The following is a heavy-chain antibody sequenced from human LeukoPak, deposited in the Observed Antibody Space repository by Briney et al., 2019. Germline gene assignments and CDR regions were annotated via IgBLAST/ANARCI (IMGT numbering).Heavy chain of an antibody. V-gene: IGHV4-59*01. CDR2: IYYSGST. CDR3: ASGLSRDGYNSG. D-gene: IGHD5-24*01. J-gene: IGHJ4*02. Sequence: PSETLSLTCTVSGGSISSYYWSWIRQPPGKGLEWIGYIYYSGSTNYNPSLKSRVTISVDTSKNQFSLKLSSVTAADTAVYYCASGLSRDGYNSGWGQGNLVTVSS. CDR1: GGSISSYY.